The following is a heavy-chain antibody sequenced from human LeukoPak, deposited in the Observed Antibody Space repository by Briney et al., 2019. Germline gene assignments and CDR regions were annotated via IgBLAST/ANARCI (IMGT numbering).Heavy chain of an antibody. CDR1: GGSISSYY. CDR2: IYTSGST. Sequence: SETLSLTCTVSGGSISSYYWSWIRQPPGKGLEWIGYIYTSGSTNYNPSLKSRVTMSVDTSKNQFSLKLSSVTAADTAVYYCAREGSSSWYPNYYYYYYMDVWGKGTTVTISS. D-gene: IGHD6-13*01. J-gene: IGHJ6*03. CDR3: AREGSSSWYPNYYYYYYMDV. V-gene: IGHV4-4*08.